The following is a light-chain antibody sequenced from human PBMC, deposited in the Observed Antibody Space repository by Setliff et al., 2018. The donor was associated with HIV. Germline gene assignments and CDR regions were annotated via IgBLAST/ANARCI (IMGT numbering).Light chain of an antibody. CDR3: TSYTRNTTYV. CDR1: SSDVGGFDY. Sequence: QSVLTRPASVSESPGQSITISCTGTSSDVGGFDYVSWYQQHPGKAPKLMIYDVTNRPSGVSNRFSASKSGNTASLTISGLQAEDEADYYCTSYTRNTTYVFGTGTKVTV. V-gene: IGLV2-14*03. CDR2: DVT. J-gene: IGLJ1*01.